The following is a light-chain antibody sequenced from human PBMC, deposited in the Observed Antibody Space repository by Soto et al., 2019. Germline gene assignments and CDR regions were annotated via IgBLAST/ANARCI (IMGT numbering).Light chain of an antibody. CDR2: GAS. Sequence: IVLTQYKGTLSLSPGERATLSCRASQSVSSSFLAWYQHKPGQAPRLIIYGASSRATGIPDRFSGSGSGADFTLTISSLQPEDFATYYCQQSYSTPSTFGGGTKVDIK. CDR3: QQSYSTPST. CDR1: QSVSSSF. J-gene: IGKJ4*01. V-gene: IGKV3-20*01.